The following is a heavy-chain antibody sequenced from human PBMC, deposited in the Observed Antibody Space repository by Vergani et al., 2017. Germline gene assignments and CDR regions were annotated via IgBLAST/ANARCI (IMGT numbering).Heavy chain of an antibody. CDR2: ISGSGGST. Sequence: EVQLLESGGGLVQPGGSLRLSCAASGFTFSSYAMSWVRQAPGKGLEWVSAISGSGGSTYYADSVKGRFTISRDNSKNTLYLQMNSLRAEDTAVYYCVKDPLPHRAGIAAAGTTHLGQGTLVTVSS. D-gene: IGHD6-13*01. J-gene: IGHJ4*02. V-gene: IGHV3-23*01. CDR3: VKDPLPHRAGIAAAGTTH. CDR1: GFTFSSYA.